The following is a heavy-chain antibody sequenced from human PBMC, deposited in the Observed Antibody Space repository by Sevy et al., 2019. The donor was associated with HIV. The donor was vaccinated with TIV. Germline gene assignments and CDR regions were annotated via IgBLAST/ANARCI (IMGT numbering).Heavy chain of an antibody. CDR3: ARDRYYYGSGSYYNVVDY. CDR1: GDSVSSNSAA. J-gene: IGHJ4*02. V-gene: IGHV6-1*01. D-gene: IGHD3-10*01. Sequence: SQTLSLTCAISGDSVSSNSAAWNWIRQSPSRGLEWLGRTYYRSKWYNDYAVSVKSRITINPDTSKNQFSLQLNSVTPEDTAVYYCARDRYYYGSGSYYNVVDYWGQGTLVTVSS. CDR2: TYYRSKWYN.